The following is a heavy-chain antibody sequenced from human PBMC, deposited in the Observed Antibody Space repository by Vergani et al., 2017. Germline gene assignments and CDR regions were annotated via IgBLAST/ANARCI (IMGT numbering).Heavy chain of an antibody. CDR1: GYIFTNYA. Sequence: QVQLVQSGSELKKPGASVKVSCKASGYIFTNYAINWVRQAPGQGLEWMGWINSNTGNPTYAQGFTGRFVFSLDTSVSTAYLQISSLKAEDTAVYYCARDQYAYSIIYAFDDWGKGTLVTVSS. V-gene: IGHV7-4-1*02. CDR3: ARDQYAYSIIYAFDD. D-gene: IGHD3-16*01. J-gene: IGHJ4*02. CDR2: INSNTGNP.